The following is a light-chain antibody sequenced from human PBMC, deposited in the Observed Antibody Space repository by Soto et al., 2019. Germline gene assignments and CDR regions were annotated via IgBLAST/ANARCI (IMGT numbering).Light chain of an antibody. V-gene: IGLV2-14*01. CDR1: SSDVGGYNY. CDR3: SSYTSSSTPYV. Sequence: QSALTQPASVSGSPGQSITISCTGTSSDVGGYNYVSWYQQHPVKAPKLMIYDVTNRPSGVSDRFSGSKSGNTASLTISGLQAEDEADYYCSSYTSSSTPYVFGTGIKLTVL. CDR2: DVT. J-gene: IGLJ1*01.